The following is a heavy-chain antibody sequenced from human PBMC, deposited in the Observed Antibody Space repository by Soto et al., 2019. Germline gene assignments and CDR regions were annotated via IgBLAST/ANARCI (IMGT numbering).Heavy chain of an antibody. CDR3: ARERGDSHWIDP. Sequence: SETLSLTCSVSGGTVSRESYYWSWIRQTPGKGLEWIGNVENSGSTKYNPSLKSRVTISVDTSKNQFSLKLSSVTGADTAVYYCARERGDSHWIDPWGQGTLVTVSS. CDR1: GGTVSRESYY. CDR2: VENSGST. J-gene: IGHJ5*02. V-gene: IGHV4-61*01. D-gene: IGHD2-21*01.